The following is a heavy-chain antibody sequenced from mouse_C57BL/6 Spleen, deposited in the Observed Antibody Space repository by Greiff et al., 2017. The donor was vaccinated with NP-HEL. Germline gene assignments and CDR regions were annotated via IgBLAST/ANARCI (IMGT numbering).Heavy chain of an antibody. V-gene: IGHV5-4*01. CDR2: ISDGGSYT. CDR3: ARVYYGSSNYFDY. J-gene: IGHJ2*01. CDR1: GFTFSSYA. D-gene: IGHD1-1*01. Sequence: EVQLVESGGGLVKPGGSLKLSCAASGFTFSSYAMSWVRQTPEKRLEWVATISDGGSYTYYPDNVKGRFTISRDNAKNNLYLQMSHLKSEDTAMYYCARVYYGSSNYFDYWGQGTTLTVSS.